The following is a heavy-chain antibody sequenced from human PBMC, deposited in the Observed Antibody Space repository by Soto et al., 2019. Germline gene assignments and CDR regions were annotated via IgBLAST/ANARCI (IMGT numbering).Heavy chain of an antibody. CDR2: ISSSSSYI. D-gene: IGHD4-17*01. V-gene: IGHV3-21*01. CDR3: ARNGYGDESYYFDY. Sequence: EVQLVESGGGLVKPGGSLRLSCAASGFTFSSYSMNWVRQAPGKGLEWVSSISSSSSYIYYADSVKGRFTISRDNAKNSLYLQMNSLRAEDTAVYYCARNGYGDESYYFDYWGQGTLVTVSS. CDR1: GFTFSSYS. J-gene: IGHJ4*02.